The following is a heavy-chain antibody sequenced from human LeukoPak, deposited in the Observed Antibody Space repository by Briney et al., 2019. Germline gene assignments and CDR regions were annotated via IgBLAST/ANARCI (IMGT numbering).Heavy chain of an antibody. D-gene: IGHD1-7*01. V-gene: IGHV1-69*13. CDR1: GGTFSSYA. Sequence: GASVKVSCKASGGTFSSYAISWVRQAPGQGLEWMGGIIPIFGTANYAQKFQGRVTITADESTSTAYMELSSLRSEDTAVYYCARDLEAHNWNYAGSSWWFDPWGQGTLVTVSS. CDR3: ARDLEAHNWNYAGSSWWFDP. J-gene: IGHJ5*02. CDR2: IIPIFGTA.